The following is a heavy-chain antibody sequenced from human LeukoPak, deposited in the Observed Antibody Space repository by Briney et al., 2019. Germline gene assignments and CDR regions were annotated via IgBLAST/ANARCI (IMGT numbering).Heavy chain of an antibody. J-gene: IGHJ3*02. V-gene: IGHV3-23*01. Sequence: GGSLRLSCVASGFKFNNYAMNWVRQAPGKGLEWVSTVGGSGDKTYYTDSVKGRSTLSRDNAKNTVFLQLNSLRAEDTAIYYCARDRGDDYDYGAFDIWGQGTMVTVSS. CDR2: VGGSGDKT. CDR3: ARDRGDDYDYGAFDI. D-gene: IGHD5-24*01. CDR1: GFKFNNYA.